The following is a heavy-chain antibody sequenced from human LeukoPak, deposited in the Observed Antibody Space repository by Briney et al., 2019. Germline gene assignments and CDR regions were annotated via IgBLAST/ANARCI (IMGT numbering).Heavy chain of an antibody. CDR2: IRYDGGNK. J-gene: IGHJ4*02. V-gene: IGHV3-30*02. CDR3: AKDLWDYGGRGAYFDY. D-gene: IGHD4-23*01. Sequence: PGGSLRLSCAASGFTFTNYGMNWVRQAPGKGLEWVAFIRYDGGNKDYADSVKGRVTISRDNSKNTLFLQMNSLRPDDTAVYYCAKDLWDYGGRGAYFDYWGQGTLVTVSS. CDR1: GFTFTNYG.